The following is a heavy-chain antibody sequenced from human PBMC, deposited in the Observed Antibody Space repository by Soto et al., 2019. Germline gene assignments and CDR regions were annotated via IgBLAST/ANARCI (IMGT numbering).Heavy chain of an antibody. CDR3: AKVGYSSGWVKIDAFDI. V-gene: IGHV1-69*02. CDR2: IIPILGIA. Sequence: SVKVSCKAFGGTFSSYTIRWVRQAPGQGLEWMGRIIPILGIADSVKGRFTISRDNSKNTLYLQMNSLRAEDTAVYYCAKVGYSSGWVKIDAFDIWGQGTMVTVSS. CDR1: GGTFSSYT. J-gene: IGHJ3*02. D-gene: IGHD6-19*01.